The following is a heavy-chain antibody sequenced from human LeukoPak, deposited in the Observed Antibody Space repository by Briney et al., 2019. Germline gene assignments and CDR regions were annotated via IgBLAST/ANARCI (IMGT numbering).Heavy chain of an antibody. Sequence: RRSLRLSCAASRFTSSSYVMSWVRQSPAKGLGWVSTITGSGGPTFYADSVKGRFTISRDNSENTLYLQMNSLRAEDTAVYYCAKDLSPTVAVAGADYWGQGTLVTVSS. CDR3: AKDLSPTVAVAGADY. V-gene: IGHV3-23*01. J-gene: IGHJ4*02. CDR2: ITGSGGPT. D-gene: IGHD6-19*01. CDR1: RFTSSSYV.